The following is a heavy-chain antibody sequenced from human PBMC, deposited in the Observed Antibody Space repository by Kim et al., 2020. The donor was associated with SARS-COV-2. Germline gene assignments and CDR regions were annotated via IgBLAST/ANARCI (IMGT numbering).Heavy chain of an antibody. V-gene: IGHV4-31*03. J-gene: IGHJ6*02. Sequence: SETLSLTCTVSGGSISSGGYYWSWIRQHPGKGLEWIGYIYYSGSTYYNPSLKSRVTISVDTSKNQFSLKLSSVTAADTAVYYCAREITYDFWSGYPYGMDVWGQGTTVTVSS. CDR1: GGSISSGGYY. CDR3: AREITYDFWSGYPYGMDV. D-gene: IGHD3-3*01. CDR2: IYYSGST.